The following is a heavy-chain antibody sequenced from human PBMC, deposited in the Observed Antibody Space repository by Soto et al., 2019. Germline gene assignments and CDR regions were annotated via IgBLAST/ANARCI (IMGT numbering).Heavy chain of an antibody. CDR1: GDSISSSSYF. Sequence: SETLSLTCTVSGDSISSSSYFWGWVRQPPGKGLEWIGSIYYSGSTYYNPSLKSRVTIFVDTSKNQFSLKLSSVTAADTAVYYCARVPRPVANGLGDDYFDYWGQGTLVTVSS. J-gene: IGHJ4*02. D-gene: IGHD6-19*01. CDR2: IYYSGST. CDR3: ARVPRPVANGLGDDYFDY. V-gene: IGHV4-39*07.